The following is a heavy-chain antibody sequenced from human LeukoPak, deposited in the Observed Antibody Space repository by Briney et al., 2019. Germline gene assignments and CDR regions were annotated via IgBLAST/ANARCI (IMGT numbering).Heavy chain of an antibody. J-gene: IGHJ5*02. CDR1: GGSISSSSYY. CDR2: IYYSGST. CDR3: ARGRGIAVAAWFDP. V-gene: IGHV4-39*07. Sequence: PSETLSLTCTVSGGSISSSSYYWGWIRQPPGKGLEWIGSIYYSGSTYYNPSLKSRVTISVDTSKNQFSLKLSSVTAADTAVYYCARGRGIAVAAWFDPWGQGTLVTVSS. D-gene: IGHD6-19*01.